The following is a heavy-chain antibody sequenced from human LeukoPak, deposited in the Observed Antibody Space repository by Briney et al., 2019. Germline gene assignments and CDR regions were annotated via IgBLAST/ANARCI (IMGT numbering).Heavy chain of an antibody. CDR2: ISGSGGST. J-gene: IGHJ4*02. CDR1: GFTFSSYG. CDR3: ASGGVYGQYYFDY. D-gene: IGHD3-10*01. V-gene: IGHV3-23*01. Sequence: GGTLRLSCAASGFTFSSYGMSWVRQAPGKGLEWVSAISGSGGSTYYADSVKGRFTISRDNAKNSLYLQMNSLRAEDTAVYYCASGGVYGQYYFDYWGQGTLVTVSS.